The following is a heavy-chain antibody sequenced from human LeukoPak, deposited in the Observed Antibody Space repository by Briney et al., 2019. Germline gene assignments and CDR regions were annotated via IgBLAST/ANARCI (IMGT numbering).Heavy chain of an antibody. CDR3: ARAYSSSWYPWYSWFDP. J-gene: IGHJ5*02. CDR2: IYYSGST. V-gene: IGHV4-59*11. CDR1: GGSISSHY. D-gene: IGHD6-13*01. Sequence: SETLSLSCTVSGGSISSHYWSWIRQPPGKGLEWIGYIYYSGSTNYNPSLKSRVTISVDTSKNQFSLKLSSVTAADTAVYYCARAYSSSWYPWYSWFDPWGQGTLVTVSS.